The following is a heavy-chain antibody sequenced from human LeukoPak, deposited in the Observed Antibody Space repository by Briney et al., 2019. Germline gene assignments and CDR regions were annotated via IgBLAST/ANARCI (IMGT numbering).Heavy chain of an antibody. V-gene: IGHV3-23*01. CDR3: VRGRPYYFDY. J-gene: IGHJ4*02. CDR1: GFSFNSYS. CDR2: ISTNGDST. Sequence: GGSLRLSCAASGFSFNSYSMSWVRQAPGKRLEWVSAISTNGDSTPYADSVKGRFTISRDNSKNTLYLQMNSLRAEDTAVYYCVRGRPYYFDYWGQGTLVTVSS.